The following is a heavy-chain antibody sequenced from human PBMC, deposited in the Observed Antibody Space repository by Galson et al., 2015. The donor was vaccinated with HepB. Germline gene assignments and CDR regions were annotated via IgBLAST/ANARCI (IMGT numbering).Heavy chain of an antibody. CDR2: ISSSSSYI. CDR3: ASYGSGSYFSRV. D-gene: IGHD3-10*01. J-gene: IGHJ6*02. V-gene: IGHV3-21*01. Sequence: SLRLSCAASGFTFSSYSMNWVRQAPGKGLEWVSSISSSSSYIYYADSVKGRFTISRDNAKNSLYLQMNSLRAEDTAVYYCASYGSGSYFSRVWGQGTTVTVSS. CDR1: GFTFSSYS.